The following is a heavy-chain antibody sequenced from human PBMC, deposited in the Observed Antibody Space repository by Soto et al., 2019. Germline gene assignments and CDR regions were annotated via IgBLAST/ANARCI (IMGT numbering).Heavy chain of an antibody. D-gene: IGHD1-1*01. CDR2: MSHSGGT. V-gene: IGHV4-34*01. Sequence: QVQLQQWGAGLLKPSETLSLTCAVYGGSVSGANYYWSWIRQPPGKGLEWIGEMSHSGGTHFNPSLKRRVTISVDTSTNQLSLKMSSVTAADTALYYCARVERGTATTVVDAFDIWGPGTMVTVSS. J-gene: IGHJ3*02. CDR1: GGSVSGANYY. CDR3: ARVERGTATTVVDAFDI.